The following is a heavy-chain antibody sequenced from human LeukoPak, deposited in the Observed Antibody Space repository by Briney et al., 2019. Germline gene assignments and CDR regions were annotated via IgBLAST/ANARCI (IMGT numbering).Heavy chain of an antibody. J-gene: IGHJ4*02. V-gene: IGHV4-38-2*01. CDR1: GYSISSGYY. CDR2: VYHSGST. Sequence: PSETLSLTCAFSGYSISSGYYWGWIRQPPGKGLEWIGSVYHSGSTYYNPSLKSRVTISLDTSKNQFSLRLGSVTAADTAVYYCASHYYDSSGNLFDSWGRGSLVTVSS. D-gene: IGHD3-22*01. CDR3: ASHYYDSSGNLFDS.